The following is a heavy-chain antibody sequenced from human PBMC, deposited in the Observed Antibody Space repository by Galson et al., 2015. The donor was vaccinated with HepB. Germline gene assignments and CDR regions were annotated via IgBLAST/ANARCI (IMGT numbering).Heavy chain of an antibody. V-gene: IGHV4-59*12. CDR1: DGSISSYY. J-gene: IGHJ4*02. Sequence: QVQLQESGPGLVKPSETLSLTCTVSDGSISSYYWSWIRQPPGKGLEWIGEIYHSGSTNYNPSLKSRVTISVDKSKNQFSLKLSSVTAADTAVYYCVRCTIAVAGSFDYWGQGTLVTVSS. D-gene: IGHD6-19*01. CDR3: VRCTIAVAGSFDY. CDR2: IYHSGST.